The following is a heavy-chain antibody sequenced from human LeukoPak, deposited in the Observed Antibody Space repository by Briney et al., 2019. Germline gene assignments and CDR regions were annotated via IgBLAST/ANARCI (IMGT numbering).Heavy chain of an antibody. Sequence: PGGSLRLSCAASGFTFSSYWMSWVRQAPGKGLRWVANIKQDGSEKYYVDSVKGRFTISRDNAKNSLYLQMNSLRAEDTAVYYCARDQTYCGGDCYGYWGQGTLVTVSS. CDR1: GFTFSSYW. J-gene: IGHJ4*02. V-gene: IGHV3-7*01. D-gene: IGHD2-21*01. CDR2: IKQDGSEK. CDR3: ARDQTYCGGDCYGY.